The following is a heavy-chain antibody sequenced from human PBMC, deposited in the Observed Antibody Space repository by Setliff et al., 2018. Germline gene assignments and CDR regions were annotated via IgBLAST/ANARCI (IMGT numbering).Heavy chain of an antibody. J-gene: IGHJ3*02. Sequence: SETLSLTCTVPGGSISDNGYFWGWVRQPPGKGLEWIGNIYFGGNTYFNPSFKSRVTMSIDTSNSQFSLKLTSVTAADTAVYYCVRDVGDGYGVDAYAGGGFDIWGQGTMVTVSS. D-gene: IGHD4-17*01. CDR2: IYFGGNT. CDR3: VRDVGDGYGVDAYAGGGFDI. CDR1: GGSISDNGYF. V-gene: IGHV4-39*07.